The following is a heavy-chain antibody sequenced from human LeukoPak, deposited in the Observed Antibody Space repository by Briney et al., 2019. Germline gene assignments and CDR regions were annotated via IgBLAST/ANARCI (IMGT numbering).Heavy chain of an antibody. D-gene: IGHD2-8*01. CDR2: ISSSSSHI. V-gene: IGHV3-21*04. CDR1: GFTFSSYS. CDR3: STDPRLLIY. Sequence: GGSLRLSCAASGFTFSSYSMNWVRQAPGKGLEWVSSISSSSSHIYYADSVKGRFTISRDNAKNSLYLQMNSLRPEDTALYYCSTDPRLLIYWGHGTLVTVSS. J-gene: IGHJ4*01.